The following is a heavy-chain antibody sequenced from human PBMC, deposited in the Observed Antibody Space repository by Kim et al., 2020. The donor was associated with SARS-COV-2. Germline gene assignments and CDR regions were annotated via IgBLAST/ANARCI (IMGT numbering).Heavy chain of an antibody. J-gene: IGHJ5*02. CDR1: GFTFSSYS. CDR2: ISSSSSYI. Sequence: GGSLRLSCAASGFTFSSYSMNWVRQAPGKGLEWVSSISSSSSYIYYADSVKGRFTISRDNAKNSLYLQMNSLRAEDTAVYYCARDPGHEVVAAQNWFDPWGQGTLVTVSS. CDR3: ARDPGHEVVAAQNWFDP. D-gene: IGHD2-15*01. V-gene: IGHV3-21*01.